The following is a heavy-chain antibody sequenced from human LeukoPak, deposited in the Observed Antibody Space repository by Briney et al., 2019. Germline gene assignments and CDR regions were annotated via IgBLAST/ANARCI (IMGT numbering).Heavy chain of an antibody. D-gene: IGHD3-3*01. V-gene: IGHV1-18*01. CDR2: ISAYNGNT. CDR1: GYTFTSCG. J-gene: IGHJ6*02. CDR3: ARGTPNYDFWSAYYYYYGMDV. Sequence: WASVKVSCKASGYTFTSCGISWVRQAPGQGLEWMGWISAYNGNTNYAQKLQGRVTMTTDTSTSTAYMELRSLRSDDTAVYYCARGTPNYDFWSAYYYYYGMDVWGQGTTVTVSS.